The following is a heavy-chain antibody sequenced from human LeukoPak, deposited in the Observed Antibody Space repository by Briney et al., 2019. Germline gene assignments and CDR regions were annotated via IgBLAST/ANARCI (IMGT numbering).Heavy chain of an antibody. J-gene: IGHJ3*02. D-gene: IGHD5-18*01. V-gene: IGHV4-59*01. Sequence: SETLSLTCTVSGGSISSYYWSWIRQPPGKGLEWIGYIYYSGSTNYNPSLKSRVTISVDTSKNQFSLKLSSVTAADTAVYYCARSTPWIQARGPFDIWGQGTMVTVSS. CDR2: IYYSGST. CDR1: GGSISSYY. CDR3: ARSTPWIQARGPFDI.